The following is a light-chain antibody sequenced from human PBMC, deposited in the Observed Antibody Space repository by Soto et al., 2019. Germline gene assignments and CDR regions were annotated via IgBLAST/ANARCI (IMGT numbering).Light chain of an antibody. V-gene: IGKV1-5*01. J-gene: IGKJ2*01. CDR1: QSISSW. Sequence: DIQTTQSPSTLSASVGDRVTITCRASQSISSWLAWYQQKPGKAPKVLIYDASSLESGVPSRFSGSGSGTEFTLTISSLQPDDFVTYYCQQYNSYPYTFGQGTKLEIK. CDR3: QQYNSYPYT. CDR2: DAS.